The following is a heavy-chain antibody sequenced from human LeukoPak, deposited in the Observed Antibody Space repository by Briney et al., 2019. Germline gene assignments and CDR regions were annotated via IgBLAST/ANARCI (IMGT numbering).Heavy chain of an antibody. CDR2: ISSSRSYI. V-gene: IGHV3-21*01. J-gene: IGHJ4*02. D-gene: IGHD6-19*01. CDR3: VRELRNGGWYD. Sequence: PGGSLRLSCAACGFTFSSYSMNWVRQAPGKGLEWVSFISSSRSYIYYADSVKGRFTIFRDNAKNSLYLQMNNLGVEDTAVYYCVRELRNGGWYDWGQGSMVTVSS. CDR1: GFTFSSYS.